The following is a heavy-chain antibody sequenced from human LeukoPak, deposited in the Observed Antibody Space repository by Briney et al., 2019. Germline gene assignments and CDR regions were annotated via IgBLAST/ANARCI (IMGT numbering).Heavy chain of an antibody. Sequence: SETLSLTCAVYGGSFSGYYWSWIRQPPGKGLEWIGEINHSGSTNYNPSLKSRVTISVDTSKNQFSLKLSSVTAADTAVYYCARGQGYDSSGSISNWFDPWGQGTLVTVSS. CDR2: INHSGST. CDR1: GGSFSGYY. J-gene: IGHJ5*02. V-gene: IGHV4-34*01. D-gene: IGHD3-22*01. CDR3: ARGQGYDSSGSISNWFDP.